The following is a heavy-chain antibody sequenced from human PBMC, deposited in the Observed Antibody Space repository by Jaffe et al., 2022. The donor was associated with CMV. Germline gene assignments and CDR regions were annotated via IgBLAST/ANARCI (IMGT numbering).Heavy chain of an antibody. CDR1: GGTFSSYA. CDR2: IIPILGIA. V-gene: IGHV1-69*09. Sequence: QVQLVQSGAEVKKPGSSVKVSCKASGGTFSSYAISWVRQAPGQGLEWMGRIIPILGIANYAQKFQGRVTITADKSTSTAYMELSSLRSEDTAVYYCATPPLPSMVVTARNDAFDIWGQGTMVTVSS. CDR3: ATPPLPSMVVTARNDAFDI. D-gene: IGHD2-21*02. J-gene: IGHJ3*02.